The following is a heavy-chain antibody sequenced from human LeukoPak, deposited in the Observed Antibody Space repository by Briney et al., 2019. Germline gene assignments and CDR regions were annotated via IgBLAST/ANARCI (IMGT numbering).Heavy chain of an antibody. D-gene: IGHD3-3*01. CDR2: INSDGSST. Sequence: PGGSLRLSCAASGFTFSSYWMHWVRQAPGKGLAWVSRINSDGSSTSYADSVKGRFTISRDNAKNTLYLQMNSLRAEDTAVYYCAAGVVRPYWGQGTLVTVSS. J-gene: IGHJ4*02. CDR3: AAGVVRPY. CDR1: GFTFSSYW. V-gene: IGHV3-74*01.